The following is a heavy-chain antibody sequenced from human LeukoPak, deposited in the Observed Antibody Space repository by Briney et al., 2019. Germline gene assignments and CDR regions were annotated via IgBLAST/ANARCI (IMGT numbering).Heavy chain of an antibody. CDR3: ARGMAYYDFWSGYYIYNYYYYGMDV. CDR2: IWYDGSNK. J-gene: IGHJ6*02. V-gene: IGHV3-33*01. Sequence: PGGSLRLSCAASGFTFSSYGMHWVRQAPGKGLEWVAVIWYDGSNKYYADSVKGRFTISRDNSKNTLYLQMNSLRAEDTAVYYCARGMAYYDFWSGYYIYNYYYYGMDVWGQGTTVTVSS. CDR1: GFTFSSYG. D-gene: IGHD3-3*01.